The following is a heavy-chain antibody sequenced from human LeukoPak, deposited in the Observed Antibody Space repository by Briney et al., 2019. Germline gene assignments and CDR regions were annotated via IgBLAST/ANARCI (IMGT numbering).Heavy chain of an antibody. Sequence: GGSLRLSCAASGFTVSSNYMSWVRQAPGKGLEWVSVIYSGGSTYYADSVKGRFTISRDNSKNTLYLQMNSLRAEDTAVYYCARVVAYIAAADYYFDYWGQGTLVTVSS. CDR2: IYSGGST. J-gene: IGHJ4*02. CDR3: ARVVAYIAAADYYFDY. D-gene: IGHD6-13*01. CDR1: GFTVSSNY. V-gene: IGHV3-66*01.